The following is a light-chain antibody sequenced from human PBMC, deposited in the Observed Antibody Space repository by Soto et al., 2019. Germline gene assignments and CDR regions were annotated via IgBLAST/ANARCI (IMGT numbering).Light chain of an antibody. Sequence: EIVLTQSPATLSLSPGERATLSCRASQSVSSYVAWYQSKPGQAPRLLMYDASNRVLSIPARFSGSGSGTDFTLTICSLEPEDFAVYSCQQRSNWPLTFGGGTTVEI. V-gene: IGKV3-11*01. J-gene: IGKJ4*01. CDR1: QSVSSY. CDR3: QQRSNWPLT. CDR2: DAS.